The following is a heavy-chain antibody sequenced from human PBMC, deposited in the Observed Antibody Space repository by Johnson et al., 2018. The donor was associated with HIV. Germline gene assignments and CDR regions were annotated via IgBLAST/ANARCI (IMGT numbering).Heavy chain of an antibody. V-gene: IGHV3-11*01. Sequence: QVQLVESGGGLVKPGGSLRLSCAASRFTFSDYYMSWIRQTPGKGLEWVSYISSSGGTIYYADSVKGRFSISRDNAKNSLYLQMNSLRAEDTALYYCAKDMGNNDAFDIWGQGTMVTVSS. D-gene: IGHD1/OR15-1a*01. CDR2: ISSSGGTI. CDR1: RFTFSDYY. J-gene: IGHJ3*02. CDR3: AKDMGNNDAFDI.